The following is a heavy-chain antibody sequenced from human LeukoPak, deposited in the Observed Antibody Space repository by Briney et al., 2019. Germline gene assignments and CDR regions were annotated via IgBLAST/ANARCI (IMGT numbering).Heavy chain of an antibody. CDR2: IYSGGST. D-gene: IGHD2-15*01. CDR1: EFSVGSNY. Sequence: QSGGSLRLSCAASEFSVGSNYMTWVRQAPGKGLEWVSLIYSGGSTYYADSVKGRFTISRDNSKSTLYLQMNSLRAEDTAVYYCARDGGAGYCSGGSCYLRYWGQGTLVTVSS. J-gene: IGHJ4*02. CDR3: ARDGGAGYCSGGSCYLRY. V-gene: IGHV3-66*01.